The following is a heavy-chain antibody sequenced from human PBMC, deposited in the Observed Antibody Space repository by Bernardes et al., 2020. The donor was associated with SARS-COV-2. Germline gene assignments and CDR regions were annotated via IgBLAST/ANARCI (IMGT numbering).Heavy chain of an antibody. J-gene: IGHJ6*02. CDR3: AREGGTSGRGMDV. Sequence: TLSLTFSVSGGSISTYYWSWIRQPAGKGLEWIGRMSASGSSNHNPSLRSRITMSVDTPQNQISLELSSVTAADTAVYYCAREGGTSGRGMDVWGQGTTVTVSS. D-gene: IGHD3-10*01. CDR1: GGSISTYY. CDR2: MSASGSS. V-gene: IGHV4-4*07.